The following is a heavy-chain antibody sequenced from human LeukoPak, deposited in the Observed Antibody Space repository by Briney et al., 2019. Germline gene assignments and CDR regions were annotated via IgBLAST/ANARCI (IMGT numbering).Heavy chain of an antibody. D-gene: IGHD1-26*01. Sequence: GGSLRLSCAASGFTFSSYAMSWIRQAPGKGLDWVSAISGSGGSTYYADSVKGRFTISRDNSKNTLYLQMNSLRAEDTAVYYCAKDIFPSLVGAFVYWGQGPVVTVSS. CDR1: GFTFSSYA. CDR3: AKDIFPSLVGAFVY. V-gene: IGHV3-23*01. CDR2: ISGSGGST. J-gene: IGHJ4*02.